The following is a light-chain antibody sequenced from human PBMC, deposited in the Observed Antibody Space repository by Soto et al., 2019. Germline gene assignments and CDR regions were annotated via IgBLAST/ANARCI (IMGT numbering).Light chain of an antibody. CDR2: EGS. J-gene: IGLJ3*02. CDR3: CSYAGSSTWL. CDR1: SSDVGSYNL. V-gene: IGLV2-23*01. Sequence: QSVLTQPASVSGSPGQSITISCTGTSSDVGSYNLVSWYQQHPGKAPKLMIYEGSKRPSGVSNRFSGSKSGNTASLTISGLQAEDEAHYYCCSYAGSSTWLFGGGTKVTV.